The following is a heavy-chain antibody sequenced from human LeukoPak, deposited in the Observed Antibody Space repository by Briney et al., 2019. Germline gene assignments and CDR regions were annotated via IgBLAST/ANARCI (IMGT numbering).Heavy chain of an antibody. J-gene: IGHJ4*02. CDR3: ARVNYYDSSGYREIYFDY. CDR1: GYSISSGYY. CDR2: IYHSGST. Sequence: SETLSLTCTVSGYSISSGYYWGWIRQPPGKGLEWIGSIYHSGSTYYNPSLKSRVTISVDTSKNQFSLKLSSVTAADTAVYYCARVNYYDSSGYREIYFDYWGQGTLVTVSS. D-gene: IGHD3-22*01. V-gene: IGHV4-38-2*02.